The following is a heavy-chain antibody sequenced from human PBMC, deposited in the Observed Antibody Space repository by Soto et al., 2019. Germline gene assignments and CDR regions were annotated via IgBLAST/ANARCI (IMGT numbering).Heavy chain of an antibody. V-gene: IGHV1-8*01. Sequence: ASVKVSCKASGYTFTSYDINWVRQATGQGLEWMGWMNPNSGNTGYAQKFQGRVTMTRNTSISTAYMELSSLRSEDTAVYYCARGSFLSGTPDYWGQGTLVTVSS. J-gene: IGHJ4*02. CDR3: ARGSFLSGTPDY. D-gene: IGHD1-1*01. CDR2: MNPNSGNT. CDR1: GYTFTSYD.